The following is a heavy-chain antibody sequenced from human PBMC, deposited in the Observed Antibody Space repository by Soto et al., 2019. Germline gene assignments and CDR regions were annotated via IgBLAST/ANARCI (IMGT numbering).Heavy chain of an antibody. CDR3: TGEVGGGGMDV. CDR1: GFTFSTYS. CDR2: ISSRSSYI. J-gene: IGHJ6*02. D-gene: IGHD1-26*01. V-gene: IGHV3-21*01. Sequence: EVQLVESGGGLVKPGGSLRLSCAASGFTFSTYSMNWVRQAPGKGLEWVSSISSRSSYIYYADSVKGRFTISRDNAKKSLYLKMNSLRAEDTAVYYCTGEVGGGGMDVWGQGTTVTVSS.